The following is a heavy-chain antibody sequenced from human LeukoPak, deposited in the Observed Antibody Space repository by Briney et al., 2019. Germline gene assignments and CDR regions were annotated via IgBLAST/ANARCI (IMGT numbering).Heavy chain of an antibody. J-gene: IGHJ4*02. V-gene: IGHV1-69*06. D-gene: IGHD6-19*01. CDR2: IIPIFGTA. CDR1: GYTFTSYG. Sequence: SVKVSCKASGYTFTSYGITWVRQAPGQGLEWMGGIIPIFGTANYAQKFQGRVTITADKSTSTAYMELSSLRSEDTAVYYCAMGVGAPEDLAVAADFDYWGQGTLVTVSS. CDR3: AMGVGAPEDLAVAADFDY.